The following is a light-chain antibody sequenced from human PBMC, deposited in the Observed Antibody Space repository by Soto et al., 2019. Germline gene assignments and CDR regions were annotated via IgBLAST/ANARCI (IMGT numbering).Light chain of an antibody. CDR3: QQYGSSPGT. CDR1: QSVSSSY. V-gene: IGKV3-20*01. J-gene: IGKJ1*01. Sequence: EIVLTQSPGTLSLSPGERATLSCRASQSVSSSYLAWYQQKPGQAPRLLIYGASSRATGIPDRFSGSGSGTDFTITISRLEPEDFAVYYCQQYGSSPGTFGQGTKVEI. CDR2: GAS.